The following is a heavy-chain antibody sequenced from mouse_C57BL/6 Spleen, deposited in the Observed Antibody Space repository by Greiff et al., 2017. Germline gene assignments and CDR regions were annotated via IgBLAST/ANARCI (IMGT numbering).Heavy chain of an antibody. D-gene: IGHD2-3*01. Sequence: EVKVVESGGGLVQSGRSLRLSCATSGFTFSDFYMEWVRQAPGKGLEWIAASRNKANDYTTEYSASVKGRFIVSRDTSQSILYLQMNALRAEDTAIYYCARDALGWDYAMDYWGQGTSVTVSS. CDR1: GFTFSDFY. V-gene: IGHV7-1*01. CDR2: SRNKANDYTT. J-gene: IGHJ4*01. CDR3: ARDALGWDYAMDY.